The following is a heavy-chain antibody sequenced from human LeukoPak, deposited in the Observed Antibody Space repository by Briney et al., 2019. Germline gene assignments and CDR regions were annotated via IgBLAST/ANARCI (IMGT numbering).Heavy chain of an antibody. CDR2: ISSSSSTI. J-gene: IGHJ4*02. CDR1: GFTFSSYS. V-gene: IGHV3-48*01. D-gene: IGHD3-10*01. CDR3: ARADDWFRELHDFDY. Sequence: PGGSLRLSCAASGFTFSSYSMNWVRQAPGKGLEWVSYISSSSSTIYYADSVKGRFTISRDNAKNSLYLQMNSLRAEDTAVYYCARADDWFRELHDFDYWGQGTLVTVSS.